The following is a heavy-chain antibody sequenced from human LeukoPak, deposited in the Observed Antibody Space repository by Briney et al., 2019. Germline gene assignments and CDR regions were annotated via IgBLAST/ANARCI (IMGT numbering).Heavy chain of an antibody. CDR3: ARDSGDYYFDY. V-gene: IGHV3-21*01. CDR2: ISSSSSYI. Sequence: GGSLRLSCAASGFTFSSYSMNWVRQAPGKGLEWVLSISSSSSYIYYADSVKGRFTISRDNAKNSLYLQMNSLRAEDTAVYYCARDSGDYYFDYWGQGTLVTVSS. D-gene: IGHD5-12*01. J-gene: IGHJ4*02. CDR1: GFTFSSYS.